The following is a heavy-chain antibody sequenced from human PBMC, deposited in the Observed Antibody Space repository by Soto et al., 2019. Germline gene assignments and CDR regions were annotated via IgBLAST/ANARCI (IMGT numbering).Heavy chain of an antibody. D-gene: IGHD3-22*01. CDR1: GFNFTTYS. Sequence: GGSLRLSCATSGFNFTTYSMNWVRQAPGRGPEWVSFISTNSRYIYYADSVKGRFTISRDNAKNSLYLEMNSLRAEDTAVYYCATTPVVIISVHDAFDMWGQGTMVT. J-gene: IGHJ3*02. CDR3: ATTPVVIISVHDAFDM. V-gene: IGHV3-21*06. CDR2: ISTNSRYI.